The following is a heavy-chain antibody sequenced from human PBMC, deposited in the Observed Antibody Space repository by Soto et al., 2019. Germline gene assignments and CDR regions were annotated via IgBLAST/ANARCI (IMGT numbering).Heavy chain of an antibody. J-gene: IGHJ6*02. V-gene: IGHV5-10-1*01. Sequence: PGESLKISCKGSGYSFTSYWISWVRQMPGKGLEWMGRIDPSDSYTNYSPSFQGHVTISADKSISTAYLQWSSLKASDTAMYYCARHHARYDFWSGYYVHYGMDVWGQGTTVTVSS. CDR3: ARHHARYDFWSGYYVHYGMDV. CDR2: IDPSDSYT. D-gene: IGHD3-3*01. CDR1: GYSFTSYW.